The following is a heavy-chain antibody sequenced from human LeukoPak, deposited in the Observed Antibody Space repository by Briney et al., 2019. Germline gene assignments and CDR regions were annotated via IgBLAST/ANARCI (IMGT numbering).Heavy chain of an antibody. CDR3: AREKPYYYDTNGYHNWFDP. CDR1: GFTFSSYW. J-gene: IGHJ5*02. CDR2: VSSAGSST. Sequence: GGSLRLSCAASGFTFSSYWMHWVRQAPGKGLVWVSRVSSAGSSTTYADSVKGRFTISRDNAKNTLYLQMSSLRAEDTAVYYCAREKPYYYDTNGYHNWFDPWGQGTLVTVSS. V-gene: IGHV3-74*01. D-gene: IGHD3-22*01.